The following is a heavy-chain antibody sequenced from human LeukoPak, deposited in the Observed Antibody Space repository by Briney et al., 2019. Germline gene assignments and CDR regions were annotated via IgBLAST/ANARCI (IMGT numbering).Heavy chain of an antibody. CDR3: ARQSLTRTTPFDY. D-gene: IGHD1-20*01. V-gene: IGHV1-46*01. CDR2: INPSDITT. J-gene: IGHJ4*02. CDR1: EYTFSVYH. Sequence: GASVKVSCKASEYTFSVYHIHWVRLAPGQGLEWVGVINPSDITTSYAQKFLGRVTMTRDTSTSTVYMELSSLRFEDTAVYYCARQSLTRTTPFDYWGQGTLVTVSS.